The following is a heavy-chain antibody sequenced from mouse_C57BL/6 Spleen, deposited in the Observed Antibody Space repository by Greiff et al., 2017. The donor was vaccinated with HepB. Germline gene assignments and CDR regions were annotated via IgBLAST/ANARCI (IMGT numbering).Heavy chain of an antibody. CDR2: INPNNGGT. J-gene: IGHJ3*01. V-gene: IGHV1-26*01. CDR1: GYTFTDYY. CDR3: ARGFSAPFFAD. Sequence: EVQLQQSGPELVKPGASVKISCKASGYTFTDYYMNWVKQSHGKSLEWIGDINPNNGGTSYNQKFKGKVTLTVDKSSNTAYMELRSLTSDDSAVYSCARGFSAPFFADWGKGTPVTVSS.